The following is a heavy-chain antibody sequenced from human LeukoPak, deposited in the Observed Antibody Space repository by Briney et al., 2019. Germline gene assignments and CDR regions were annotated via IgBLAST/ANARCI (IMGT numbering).Heavy chain of an antibody. CDR3: ARGPGYMDV. J-gene: IGHJ6*03. V-gene: IGHV3-33*08. CDR1: GFTFSSYG. Sequence: GGSLRLSCAASGFTFSSYGMHWVRQAPGEGLEWVAVIWYGGSNIYYADSVKGRFTISRDNSKNTLYLQMNSLRAEDTAVYYCARGPGYMDVWGKGTTVTVSS. D-gene: IGHD7-27*01. CDR2: IWYGGSNI.